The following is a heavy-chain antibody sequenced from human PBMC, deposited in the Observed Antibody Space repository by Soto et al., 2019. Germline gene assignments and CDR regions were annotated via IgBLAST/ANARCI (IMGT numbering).Heavy chain of an antibody. CDR1: GGSISSSSYY. D-gene: IGHD2-8*01. CDR2: IYYSGST. Sequence: QLQLQESGPGLVKPSETLSLTCTVSGGSISSSSYYWGWIRQPPGKGLEWIGSIYYSGSTYYNPSLKSRVTISVDTSKNQFSLKLSSVPAADTAVYYCARHPGSMVYANNWFDPWGQGTLVTVSS. J-gene: IGHJ5*02. V-gene: IGHV4-39*01. CDR3: ARHPGSMVYANNWFDP.